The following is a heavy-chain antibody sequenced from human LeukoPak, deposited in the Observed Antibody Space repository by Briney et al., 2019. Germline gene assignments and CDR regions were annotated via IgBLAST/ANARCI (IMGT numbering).Heavy chain of an antibody. CDR2: IYYSGST. D-gene: IGHD6-13*01. J-gene: IGHJ4*02. V-gene: IGHV4-39*07. Sequence: SETLSLTCTVSGGSISSSSYYWGWIRQPPGKGLEWIGSIYYSGSTYYNPSLKSRVTISVDTSKNQFSLRLSSVTAADTAVYYCARGRSSSSWYYWGQGTLVTVSS. CDR1: GGSISSSSYY. CDR3: ARGRSSSSWYY.